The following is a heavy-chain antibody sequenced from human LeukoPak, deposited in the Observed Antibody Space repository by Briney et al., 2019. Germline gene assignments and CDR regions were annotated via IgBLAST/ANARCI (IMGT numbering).Heavy chain of an antibody. D-gene: IGHD3-10*01. CDR1: GFIHRRYG. Sequence: GRSQRLSCAASGFIHRRYGMHWASQAPGKGLEEVAVIWYDGCNKYYAESVKGRFTNCRDNPKNTLYLQMNSLRAEDTAVYYCARDGAYYYGSGSYYFDYWGQGTLVTVSS. CDR3: ARDGAYYYGSGSYYFDY. V-gene: IGHV3-33*01. J-gene: IGHJ4*02. CDR2: IWYDGCNK.